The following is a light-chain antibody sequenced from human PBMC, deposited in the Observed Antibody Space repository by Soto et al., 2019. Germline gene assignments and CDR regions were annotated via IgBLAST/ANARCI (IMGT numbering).Light chain of an antibody. CDR3: QQSYSSPVT. CDR1: QNIRNF. Sequence: DIQMTQSPSSLFASVVDRVTITCRASQNIRNFLNWYQQKPGKAPNLLINGGSSLQSGVPSRFSGSGSGTDFTLTITSLQPEDFASYYCQQSYSSPVTFGQGTRLEI. CDR2: GGS. J-gene: IGKJ5*01. V-gene: IGKV1-39*01.